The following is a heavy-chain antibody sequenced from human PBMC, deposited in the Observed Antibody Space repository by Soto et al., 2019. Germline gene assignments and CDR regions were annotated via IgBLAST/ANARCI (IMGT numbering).Heavy chain of an antibody. D-gene: IGHD2-2*01. J-gene: IGHJ5*02. CDR2: IYYSGST. CDR1: GGSLSSYY. V-gene: IGHV4-59*08. CDR3: ARRYCSGTSCYWRGWFDP. Sequence: PSETLSLTCTVSGGSLSSYYWSWIRQPPGKGLEWIGYIYYSGSTNYNPSPKSRVTISVDTSKNQFSLKLSSVTAADTAVYYCARRYCSGTSCYWRGWFDPWGQGTLVTVSS.